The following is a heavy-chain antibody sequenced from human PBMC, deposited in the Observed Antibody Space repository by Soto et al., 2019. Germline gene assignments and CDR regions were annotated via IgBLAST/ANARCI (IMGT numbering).Heavy chain of an antibody. V-gene: IGHV4-4*07. D-gene: IGHD6-13*01. CDR1: GDSISGYY. CDR3: AKDSVAAAGPYYGMDV. Sequence: QVQLQESGPGLVKPSETLSLTCTVSGDSISGYYWYWIRQPAGKGLEWIGRMYTSGITNYNPSLKSRVTMSVDTSKNQFSLKLTSVTAADTAVYYCAKDSVAAAGPYYGMDVWGQGTTVTVSS. CDR2: MYTSGIT. J-gene: IGHJ6*02.